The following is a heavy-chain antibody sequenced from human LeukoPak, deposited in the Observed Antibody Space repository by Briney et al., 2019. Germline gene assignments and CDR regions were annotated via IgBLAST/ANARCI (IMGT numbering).Heavy chain of an antibody. Sequence: PGGSLRLSCAASGFTVSSNYMNWVRQAPGKGLEWVSVIYSGGSTYYADSVKGRFTISRDNSKNTLCLQMNSLRAEDAAVYYCARVDRWSAGSTIDYWGQGTLVTVSS. J-gene: IGHJ4*02. CDR1: GFTVSSNY. V-gene: IGHV3-53*01. CDR2: IYSGGST. CDR3: ARVDRWSAGSTIDY. D-gene: IGHD1/OR15-1a*01.